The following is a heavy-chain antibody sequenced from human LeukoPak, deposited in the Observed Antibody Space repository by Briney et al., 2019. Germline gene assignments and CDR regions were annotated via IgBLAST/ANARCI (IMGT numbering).Heavy chain of an antibody. CDR1: GFPSSTCA. J-gene: IGHJ4*02. Sequence: GGSLRLSCEASGFPSSTCAMSWVRQTPGKGLEWVSAISAGGGTTFHADSVKGRFTISRDNSKNTLYLQMNSLRADGTAVYYCAKGSSSFYGGNLDGYWGQGTLVTVSS. CDR2: ISAGGGTT. V-gene: IGHV3-23*01. D-gene: IGHD4-23*01. CDR3: AKGSSSFYGGNLDGY.